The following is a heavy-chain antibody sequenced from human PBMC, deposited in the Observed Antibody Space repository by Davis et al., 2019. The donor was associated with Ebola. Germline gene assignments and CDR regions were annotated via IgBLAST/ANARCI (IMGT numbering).Heavy chain of an antibody. J-gene: IGHJ4*02. CDR2: ISGGGGST. D-gene: IGHD6-19*01. V-gene: IGHV3-23*01. CDR1: GFTVTSND. CDR3: AKDGGGWYVNY. Sequence: GGSLRLSCAASGFTVTSNDMSWVRQAPGKGLEWVSAISGGGGSTYYADSVKGRFTISRDNSKNTLYLQMNSLRAEDTAVYYCAKDGGGWYVNYWGQGTLVTVSS.